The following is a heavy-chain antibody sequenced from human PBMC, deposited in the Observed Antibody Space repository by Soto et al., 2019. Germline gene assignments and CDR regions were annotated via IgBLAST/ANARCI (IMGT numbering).Heavy chain of an antibody. CDR2: ISGSGGTI. D-gene: IGHD6-19*01. V-gene: IGHV3-48*02. CDR3: ARETGLRSSGWSYYFDF. CDR1: EFTLSSYS. J-gene: IGHJ4*02. Sequence: EVQLVESGGGLVQPGGSLRLSCAASEFTLSSYSMHWVRQAPGKGLEWVSYISGSGGTIYYADSVKGRFTISRDNAKNSLSVQMNSLRDEDTAVYFCARETGLRSSGWSYYFDFWGQGTLVTVSS.